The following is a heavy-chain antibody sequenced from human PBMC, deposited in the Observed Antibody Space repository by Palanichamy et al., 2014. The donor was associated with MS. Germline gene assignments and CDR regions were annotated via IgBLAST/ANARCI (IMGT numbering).Heavy chain of an antibody. V-gene: IGHV3-53*01. J-gene: IGHJ5*02. Sequence: EVQLVESGGGLIQPGGSLGLSCAASGFTVSSNYMSWVRQAPGKGLEWVSVICSGGSTYYADSVKGRFTISRDNSKNTLYLQMNSLRAEDTAVYYCARDPLRHWFDPWGQGTLVTVSS. CDR1: GFTVSSNY. CDR3: ARDPLRHWFDP. CDR2: ICSGGST.